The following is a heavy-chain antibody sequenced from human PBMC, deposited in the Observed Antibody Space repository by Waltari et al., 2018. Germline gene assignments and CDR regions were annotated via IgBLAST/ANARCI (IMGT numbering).Heavy chain of an antibody. V-gene: IGHV7-4-1*02. CDR3: AREVVPPHTIVVNWFDP. CDR1: GYTFTDYA. CDR2: ITPNTGNP. Sequence: QVQLAQSGSELKKPGASVKISCKASGYTFTDYAINWVRQAPGQGLELMGGITPNTGNPTYAQGFTGRFVFSLDTSVSTAYLQITSLKTEDSAVYYCAREVVPPHTIVVNWFDPWGQGTLVTVSS. J-gene: IGHJ5*02. D-gene: IGHD2-2*01.